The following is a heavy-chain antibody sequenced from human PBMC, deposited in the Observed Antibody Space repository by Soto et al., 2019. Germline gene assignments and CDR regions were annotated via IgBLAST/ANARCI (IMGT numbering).Heavy chain of an antibody. J-gene: IGHJ6*02. Sequence: PGESLKISCKGSGYSFTSYWISWVRQMPGKGLEWMGRIDPSDSYTNYSPSFQGHVTISADKSISTAYLQWSSLKASDTAMYYCARHVDPSKRRTYGMDVWGQGTTVIVSS. CDR1: GYSFTSYW. CDR3: ARHVDPSKRRTYGMDV. V-gene: IGHV5-10-1*01. D-gene: IGHD5-12*01. CDR2: IDPSDSYT.